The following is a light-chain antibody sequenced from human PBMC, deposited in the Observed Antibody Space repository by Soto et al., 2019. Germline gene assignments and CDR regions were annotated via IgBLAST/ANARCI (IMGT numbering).Light chain of an antibody. V-gene: IGKV3D-15*01. CDR2: AVS. CDR3: PHTLKWPPT. J-gene: IGKJ1*01. CDR1: QSVSSK. Sequence: IVMTQTTATLSVSPGERATLSCRASQSVSSKLAWYQLKPGQAPRLLIYAVSTRATGIPARFSGSGSATEFTLTISSLQSEDFALYYCPHTLKWPPTFGQATMVDIK.